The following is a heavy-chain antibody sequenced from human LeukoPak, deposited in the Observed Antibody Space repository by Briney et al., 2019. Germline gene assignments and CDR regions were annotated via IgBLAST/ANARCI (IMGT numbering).Heavy chain of an antibody. CDR2: ISGSGGST. V-gene: IGHV3-23*01. CDR3: AKDGGWRPYSGSGFDY. CDR1: GFTFSSYG. J-gene: IGHJ4*02. Sequence: GGTLRLSCAASGFTFSSYGMSWVRQAPGKGLEWVSAISGSGGSTYYADSVKGRFTISRDNSKNTLYLQMNSLRAEDTAVYYCAKDGGWRPYSGSGFDYWGQGTLVTVSS. D-gene: IGHD1-26*01.